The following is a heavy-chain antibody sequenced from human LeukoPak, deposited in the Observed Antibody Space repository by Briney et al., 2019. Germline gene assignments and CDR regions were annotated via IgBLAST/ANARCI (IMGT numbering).Heavy chain of an antibody. CDR3: ARDLLYHPKAWYFDY. V-gene: IGHV3-21*01. CDR2: ISSSSSYI. Sequence: PGGSLRLSCAASGFTFSSYWMHWVRQAPGKGLEWVPSISSSSSYIYYADSVKGRFTISRDNAKNSLYLQMNSLRAEDTAVYYCARDLLYHPKAWYFDYWGQGTLVTVSS. D-gene: IGHD2/OR15-2a*01. J-gene: IGHJ4*02. CDR1: GFTFSSYW.